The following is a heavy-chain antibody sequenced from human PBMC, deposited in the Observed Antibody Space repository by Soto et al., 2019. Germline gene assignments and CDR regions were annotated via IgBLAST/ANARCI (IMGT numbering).Heavy chain of an antibody. Sequence: GGSLILSCAASGFTFGGYWMHWVRQAPGKGLVWVARIKTDGSSTDYADSVRGRFTISRDNAKNTLYLQMNSLRAEDTSVYYCLRSYDFWGQGTLVTVSS. CDR2: IKTDGSST. J-gene: IGHJ4*02. V-gene: IGHV3-74*01. CDR3: LRSYDF. CDR1: GFTFGGYW.